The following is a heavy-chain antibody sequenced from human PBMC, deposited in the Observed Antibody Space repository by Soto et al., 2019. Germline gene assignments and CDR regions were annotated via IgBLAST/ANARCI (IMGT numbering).Heavy chain of an antibody. V-gene: IGHV3-30-3*01. CDR2: ISHDGSNK. J-gene: IGHJ4*02. CDR1: GFTFSSYA. D-gene: IGHD2-2*01. Sequence: GGSLRLSCAASGFTFSSYAMHWVRQAPGKGLEWVALISHDGSNKYYADSVKGRFTISRDNPKNMLYLQMNSLRVDDTAVYYCARDRSMVVVVPGYWGQGSLVTVSS. CDR3: ARDRSMVVVVPGY.